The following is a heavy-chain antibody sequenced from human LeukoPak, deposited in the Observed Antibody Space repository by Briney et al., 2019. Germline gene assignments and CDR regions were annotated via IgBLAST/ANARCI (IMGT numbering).Heavy chain of an antibody. CDR2: IYYSGST. D-gene: IGHD6-13*01. V-gene: IGHV4-59*12. CDR1: GDSINSYY. CDR3: ARDHGAAAFDY. J-gene: IGHJ4*02. Sequence: SETLSLTCTVSGDSINSYYWSWIRQPPGKGLEWIGYIYYSGSTNYNPSLKSRVTISVDTSKNQFSLKLSSVTAADTAVYYCARDHGAAAFDYWGQGTLVTVSS.